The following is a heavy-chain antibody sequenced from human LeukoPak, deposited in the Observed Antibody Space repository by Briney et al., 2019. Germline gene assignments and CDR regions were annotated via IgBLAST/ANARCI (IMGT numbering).Heavy chain of an antibody. CDR1: GFTVSSNS. J-gene: IGHJ4*02. CDR2: IYSGTI. V-gene: IGHV3-53*01. Sequence: GSLRLSCTVSGFTVSSNSMSWVRQAPGKRLEWVSFIYSGTIHYSDSVKGRFTISRDNSKNTLYLQMNSLRAEDTAVCYCARRAGAYSHPYDYWGQGTLVTVSS. CDR3: ARRAGAYSHPYDY. D-gene: IGHD4/OR15-4a*01.